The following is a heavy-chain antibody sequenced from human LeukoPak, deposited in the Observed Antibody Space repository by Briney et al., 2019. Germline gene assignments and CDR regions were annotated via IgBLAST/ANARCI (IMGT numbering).Heavy chain of an antibody. CDR2: IYPDDSDT. CDR3: ARYGKSGTYSHGFDI. CDR1: GYSFTGHW. Sequence: GESLKISCEAFGYSFTGHWIGWVRQMPGRGLEFMGTIYPDDSDTRYSPSFEGRVSISVDKSINTAYLQWSGLKASDTAMYYCARYGKSGTYSHGFDIWGHGTMVIVSS. V-gene: IGHV5-51*01. D-gene: IGHD3-10*01. J-gene: IGHJ3*02.